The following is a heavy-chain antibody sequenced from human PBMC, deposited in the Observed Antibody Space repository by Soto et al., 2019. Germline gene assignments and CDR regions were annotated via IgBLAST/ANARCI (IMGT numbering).Heavy chain of an antibody. CDR1: GFTFSSYA. Sequence: QVQLVESGGGVVQPGRSLRLSCAASGFTFSSYAMHWVRQAPGKGLEWVAVISYDGSKKYYADSVKGRFTISRDNSKNTLYLQMNSLRPEDTAVYSCARAADGSSSSKGGVDYWGQGTLVTVSS. D-gene: IGHD6-6*01. CDR2: ISYDGSKK. V-gene: IGHV3-30-3*01. J-gene: IGHJ4*02. CDR3: ARAADGSSSSKGGVDY.